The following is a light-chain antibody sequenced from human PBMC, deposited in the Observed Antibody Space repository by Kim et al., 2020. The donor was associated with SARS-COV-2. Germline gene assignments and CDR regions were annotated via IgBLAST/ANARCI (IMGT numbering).Light chain of an antibody. Sequence: ELTQPPSVSGTPGQRVTIACPGSSSNIGSNVVNWYQQLPGTAPKLLIYDSNQRPSGVPDRFSGSKSGTSASLAISGLQSEDEADYFCATWDDSLTGFVLGTGTKVTVL. CDR3: ATWDDSLTGFV. CDR2: DSN. V-gene: IGLV1-44*01. CDR1: SSNIGSNV. J-gene: IGLJ1*01.